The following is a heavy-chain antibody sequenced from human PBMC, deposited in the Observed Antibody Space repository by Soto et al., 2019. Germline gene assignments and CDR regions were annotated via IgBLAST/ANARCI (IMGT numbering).Heavy chain of an antibody. J-gene: IGHJ5*02. D-gene: IGHD6-13*01. V-gene: IGHV3-33*01. CDR2: IWYDGGNK. Sequence: WGSLLLFCAAPVLPFSIYAMHRVRQAPGKGLEWVAVIWYDGGNKYCADSVKGRFTISRDSSKNSLYLQMNSLRAEDTAVYYCASGSTGSSWYWFDPWGQGTMVTVSS. CDR3: ASGSTGSSWYWFDP. CDR1: VLPFSIYA.